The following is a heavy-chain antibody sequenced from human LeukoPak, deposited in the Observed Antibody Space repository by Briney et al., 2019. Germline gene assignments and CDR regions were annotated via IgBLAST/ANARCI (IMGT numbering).Heavy chain of an antibody. J-gene: IGHJ4*02. CDR1: TFTFSSYA. CDR2: IRYDGKNK. D-gene: IGHD3-9*01. Sequence: PGGSLRLSCAASTFTFSSYAMHWVRQAPGKGLEWVAFIRYDGKNKYYADSVKGRFAISRDNSKNTLYLQMNSLRAEDTAVYYCAKVGEYFDWLRFDYWGQGTLVTVSS. V-gene: IGHV3-30*02. CDR3: AKVGEYFDWLRFDY.